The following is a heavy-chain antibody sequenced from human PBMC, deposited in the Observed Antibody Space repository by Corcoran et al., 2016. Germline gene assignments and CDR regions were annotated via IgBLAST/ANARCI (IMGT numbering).Heavy chain of an antibody. CDR1: GGTFSSYA. J-gene: IGHJ6*02. CDR3: ARDLPEDIVVVPAAMGYYYGMDV. CDR2: IIPIFGTA. V-gene: IGHV1-69*01. Sequence: QVQLVQSGAEVKKPGSSVKVSCKASGGTFSSYAISWVRQAPGQGLEWMGGIIPIFGTANYAQKFQGRVTITADESTSTAYMELSSLRSEDTAVYYWARDLPEDIVVVPAAMGYYYGMDVWGQGTTVTVSS. D-gene: IGHD2-2*01.